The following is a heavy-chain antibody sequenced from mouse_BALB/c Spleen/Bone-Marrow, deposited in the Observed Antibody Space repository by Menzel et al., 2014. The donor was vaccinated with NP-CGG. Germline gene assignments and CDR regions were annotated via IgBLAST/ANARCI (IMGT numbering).Heavy chain of an antibody. CDR1: GYTFTEYT. V-gene: IGHV1-62-2*01. Sequence: VQLQESGAELVKPGASVKLSCKASGYTFTEYTIHWVKQGSGQGLEWIGWFYPGSGSIKYNEKFRDKATLTADKSSSTVYMELSRLTSEDSAVYFCARHEEGFITTAAWFAYWGQGTLVTVSA. J-gene: IGHJ3*01. CDR3: ARHEEGFITTAAWFAY. CDR2: FYPGSGSI. D-gene: IGHD1-2*01.